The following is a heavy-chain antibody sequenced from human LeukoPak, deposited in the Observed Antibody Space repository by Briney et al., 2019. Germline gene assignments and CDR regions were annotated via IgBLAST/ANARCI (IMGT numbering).Heavy chain of an antibody. CDR3: ARTNDYSGPTVAYFVDY. J-gene: IGHJ4*02. CDR2: ISAYNGNT. D-gene: IGHD4-11*01. V-gene: IGHV1-18*01. Sequence: LGASVKVSCKASGYTFTSYDINWVRQATGQGLEWMGWISAYNGNTNYAQKLQGRVTMTTDTSTSTAYMELRSLRSDDTAVYYCARTNDYSGPTVAYFVDYWGQGTLVTVSS. CDR1: GYTFTSYD.